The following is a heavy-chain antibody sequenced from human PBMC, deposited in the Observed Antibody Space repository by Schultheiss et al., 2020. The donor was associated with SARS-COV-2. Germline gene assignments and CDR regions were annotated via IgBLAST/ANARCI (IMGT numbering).Heavy chain of an antibody. D-gene: IGHD5-24*01. CDR2: IYHNVNS. CDR1: GASISSFY. CDR3: ARATRVESLFSVRGGSFDF. J-gene: IGHJ4*02. Sequence: SETLSLTCTVSGASISSFYWSWIRQPPGKGLEWIGYIYHNVNSWYNPSLKSRVTISGDASKNQFSLTLGSVTAADTAVYFCARATRVESLFSVRGGSFDFWGRGALVTVSS. V-gene: IGHV4-59*01.